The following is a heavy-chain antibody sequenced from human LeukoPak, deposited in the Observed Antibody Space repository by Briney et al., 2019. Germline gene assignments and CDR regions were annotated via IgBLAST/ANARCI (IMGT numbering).Heavy chain of an antibody. Sequence: PGGSLRLSCAASGFTFRNYWMSWVRQAPGTGLESVANIKQDGSDRNYVTSVRGRFTISRDNAESSLYLQMNSLRVEDTAVYYCVRNLAVAGTCFDSWGQGTLVTVSS. CDR3: VRNLAVAGTCFDS. CDR1: GFTFRNYW. J-gene: IGHJ4*02. CDR2: IKQDGSDR. V-gene: IGHV3-7*03. D-gene: IGHD6-19*01.